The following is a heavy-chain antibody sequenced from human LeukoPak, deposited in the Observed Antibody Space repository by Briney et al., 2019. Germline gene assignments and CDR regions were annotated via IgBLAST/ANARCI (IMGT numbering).Heavy chain of an antibody. Sequence: SETLSLTCTVSGGSISSGSYYWSWIRQPPGKGLEWIGSIYYSGSTYYNPSLKSRVTISVDTSKNQFSLKLSSVTAADTAVYYCARRTVADYYYYYMDVWGKGTTVTISS. CDR3: ARRTVADYYYYYMDV. J-gene: IGHJ6*03. CDR1: GGSISSGSYY. CDR2: IYYSGST. V-gene: IGHV4-39*01. D-gene: IGHD4-23*01.